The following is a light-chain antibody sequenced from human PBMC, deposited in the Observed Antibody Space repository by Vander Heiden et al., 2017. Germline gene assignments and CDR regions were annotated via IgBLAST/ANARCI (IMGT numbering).Light chain of an antibody. J-gene: IGKJ5*01. CDR1: QSVSSRY. V-gene: IGKV3-20*01. Sequence: VLTQSQGTLSLSPGDSATLSCRTSQSVSSRYLAWYQQKPGQPPRLLTYWASSRDTGVPDRFSGSGSGTDFTLTISRLEPEDVAVYYCQQYHTSPHTFGQGTRLE. CDR2: WAS. CDR3: QQYHTSPHT.